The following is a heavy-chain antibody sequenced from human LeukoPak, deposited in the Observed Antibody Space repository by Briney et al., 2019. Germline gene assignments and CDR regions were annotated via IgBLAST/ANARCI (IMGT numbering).Heavy chain of an antibody. CDR1: GFTFSSYW. Sequence: GGSLRLSCAASGFTFSSYWMSWVRQAPGKGLEWVANIKQDGSEKYYVDSVKGRFTISRDNAKNSLYLQMNSLGAEDTAVYYCARISGSYSAPFDYWGQGTLVTVSS. CDR3: ARISGSYSAPFDY. CDR2: IKQDGSEK. D-gene: IGHD1-26*01. J-gene: IGHJ4*02. V-gene: IGHV3-7*01.